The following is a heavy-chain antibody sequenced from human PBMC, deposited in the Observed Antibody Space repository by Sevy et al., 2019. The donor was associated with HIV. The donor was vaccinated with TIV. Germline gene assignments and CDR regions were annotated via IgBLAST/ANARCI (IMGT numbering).Heavy chain of an antibody. Sequence: SETLSLTCAVYGGSFSGYYWSWIRQPPGKGLEWNGEINHIGSTNYNPSLKSRVTISVDTSKNQFSLKLSSVTAADTAVYYCARGARLRSQVRSYYYYGMDVWGHGTTVTVSS. CDR3: ARGARLRSQVRSYYYYGMDV. J-gene: IGHJ6*02. V-gene: IGHV4-34*01. CDR2: INHIGST. CDR1: GGSFSGYY. D-gene: IGHD3-3*01.